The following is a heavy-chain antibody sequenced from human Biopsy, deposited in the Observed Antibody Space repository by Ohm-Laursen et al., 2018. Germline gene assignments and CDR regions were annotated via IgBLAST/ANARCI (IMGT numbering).Heavy chain of an antibody. D-gene: IGHD3-16*01. CDR3: STGGGDFYYNGMDV. V-gene: IGHV3-15*01. J-gene: IGHJ6*02. CDR2: IKSKFDGETT. CDR1: GFTFCDAW. Sequence: LSLTCAASGFTFCDAWMSWIRQAPGKGLEWVGRIKSKFDGETTDYAAPVKGRFIISRDDSKSTLFLQMNSLKVEDTGVYFCSTGGGDFYYNGMDVWGQGTTVTVSS.